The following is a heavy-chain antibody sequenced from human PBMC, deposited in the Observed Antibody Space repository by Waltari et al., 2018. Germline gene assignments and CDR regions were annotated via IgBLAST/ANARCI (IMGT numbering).Heavy chain of an antibody. CDR2: INQSGST. J-gene: IGHJ4*02. CDR3: ASTSSTFDD. D-gene: IGHD2-2*01. V-gene: IGHV4-34*01. Sequence: QVQLQQWGAGLLKPSETLSLPCAVSGGSFSGYYWSWIRQPPGKGLEWIGEINQSGSTNYNPSLKSRVTISVDTSKNQFSLKLSSVTAADTAVDDCASTSSTFDDWGQGTLVTVSS. CDR1: GGSFSGYY.